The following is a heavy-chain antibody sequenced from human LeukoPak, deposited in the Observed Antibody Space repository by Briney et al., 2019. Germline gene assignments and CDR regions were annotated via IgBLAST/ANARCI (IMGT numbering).Heavy chain of an antibody. J-gene: IGHJ6*03. D-gene: IGHD3-3*01. Sequence: GGSLRLSCAASGFTFSSYWMSWVRQAPGKGLEWVANIKQDGSEKYYVDSVKGRFTISRDNAKNSLYLQMNSLRTEDTAVYYCAREPYYDFWSGYYPYYYYYYMDVWAKGPRSPSP. CDR3: AREPYYDFWSGYYPYYYYYYMDV. CDR2: IKQDGSEK. CDR1: GFTFSSYW. V-gene: IGHV3-7*01.